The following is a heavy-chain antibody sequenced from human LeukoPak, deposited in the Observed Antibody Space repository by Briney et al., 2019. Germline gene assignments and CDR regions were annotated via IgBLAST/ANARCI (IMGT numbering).Heavy chain of an antibody. Sequence: ASVKVSCKASGYTFTDYHIHWVRQAPGQGLEWMGWVNPNSGGTKYAQKFQGRVTMTRDTSISTAYMELSRLTSDDTAVYYCARDRDYRGYPRDARYWGQGTLVTVSS. CDR3: ARDRDYRGYPRDARY. CDR2: VNPNSGGT. J-gene: IGHJ4*02. CDR1: GYTFTDYH. V-gene: IGHV1-2*02. D-gene: IGHD5-12*01.